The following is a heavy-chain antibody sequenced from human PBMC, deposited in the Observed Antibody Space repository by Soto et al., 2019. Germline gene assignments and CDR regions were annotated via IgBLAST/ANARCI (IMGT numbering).Heavy chain of an antibody. Sequence: SEKLPVTYSVSGGSMSKFYWSWIRKTAGKGLEWMGRVYATGTSDYNPSLRSRIAMSVDISKKTFSLRLRSVTAADTGVYYCGRDGSKSIRYRLDPLGQGILVT. V-gene: IGHV4-4*07. CDR2: VYATGTS. D-gene: IGHD2-2*02. CDR1: GGSMSKFY. CDR3: GRDGSKSIRYRLDP. J-gene: IGHJ5*02.